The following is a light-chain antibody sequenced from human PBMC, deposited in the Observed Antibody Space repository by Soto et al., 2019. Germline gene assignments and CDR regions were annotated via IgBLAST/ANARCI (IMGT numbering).Light chain of an antibody. Sequence: EIVLTQSPGTLYLSPGERAILSCRASQSVSNNYLAWYQQKPGQAPRLLIFGASTRATGIPDRFSGSGSGTDFTLTISRLEPEDFIVYYCQKYGDSPPWTFGQGTKVEIK. V-gene: IGKV3-20*01. CDR3: QKYGDSPPWT. CDR2: GAS. J-gene: IGKJ1*01. CDR1: QSVSNNY.